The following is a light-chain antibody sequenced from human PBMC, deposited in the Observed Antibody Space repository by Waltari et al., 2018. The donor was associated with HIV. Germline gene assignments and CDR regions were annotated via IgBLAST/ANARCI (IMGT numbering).Light chain of an antibody. CDR1: QSVSSN. J-gene: IGKJ2*02. Sequence: EIVMTQSPATLSVSPGERATLSCRASQSVSSNLAWYQQKPGQSPRLLIYGASTRATDIPARFSGSGSGTDFTLTISSLQSEDFAVYYCQQYNNRPWTFGQGTNLEIK. V-gene: IGKV3-15*01. CDR2: GAS. CDR3: QQYNNRPWT.